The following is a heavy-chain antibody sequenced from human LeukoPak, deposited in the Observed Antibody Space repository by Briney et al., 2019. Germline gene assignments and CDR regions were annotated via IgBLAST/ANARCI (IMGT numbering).Heavy chain of an antibody. V-gene: IGHV4-4*07. J-gene: IGHJ4*02. CDR1: GGSISTFF. Sequence: SETLSLTCTVSGGSISTFFWTWIRQSAGKGLEWIGRIYMGTTYYNPSVESRATISVDTCNNRFSLKLTSLTAADTAVYYCARGTEMTSSSGYYSFDYWGRGSLVTVP. CDR3: ARGTEMTSSSGYYSFDY. CDR2: IYMGTT. D-gene: IGHD3-22*01.